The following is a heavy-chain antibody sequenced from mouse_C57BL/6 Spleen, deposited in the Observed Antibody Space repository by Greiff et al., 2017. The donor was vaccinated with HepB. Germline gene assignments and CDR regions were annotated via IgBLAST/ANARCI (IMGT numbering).Heavy chain of an antibody. CDR1: GYTFTSYW. J-gene: IGHJ4*01. Sequence: QVQLQQPGAELVMPGASVKLSCKASGYTFTSYWMHWVKQRPGQGLEWIGEIDPSDSYTNYNQKFKGKSTLTVDKSSSTAYMQLSSLTSEDSAVYYCARSLPDYYAMDYWGQGTSVTVSS. D-gene: IGHD6-2*01. V-gene: IGHV1-69*01. CDR3: ARSLPDYYAMDY. CDR2: IDPSDSYT.